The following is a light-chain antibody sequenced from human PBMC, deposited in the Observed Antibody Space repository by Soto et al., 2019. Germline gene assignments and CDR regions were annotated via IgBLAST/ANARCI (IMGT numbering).Light chain of an antibody. Sequence: QSALTQPASVSGSPGQSITISCTGTISDVGGYNYVSWYQQHPGKAPKLMIYEVDSRPSGVSNRFSGSKSGNTASLTISGLQAEDEADYYCSSCTSGNTVVFGGGTKLTDL. CDR1: ISDVGGYNY. CDR3: SSCTSGNTVV. V-gene: IGLV2-14*01. CDR2: EVD. J-gene: IGLJ2*01.